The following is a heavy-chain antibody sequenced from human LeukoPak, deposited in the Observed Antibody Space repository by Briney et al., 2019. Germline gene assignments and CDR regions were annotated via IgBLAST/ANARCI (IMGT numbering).Heavy chain of an antibody. CDR2: IISSGSTI. D-gene: IGHD3-10*01. CDR3: ARDRPSYGSGSYYYYYYYGMDV. V-gene: IGHV3-11*01. CDR1: GFTFIDYY. Sequence: GGSLLLSCAASGFTFIDYYMSWIRQAPGKGLEWVSYIISSGSTIYYADSVKGRFTISRDNAKNSLYLQMNSLRAEDTAVYYCARDRPSYGSGSYYYYYYYGMDVWGQGTTVTVSS. J-gene: IGHJ6*02.